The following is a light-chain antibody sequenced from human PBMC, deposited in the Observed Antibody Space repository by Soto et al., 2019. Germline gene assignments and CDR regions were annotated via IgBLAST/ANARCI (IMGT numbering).Light chain of an antibody. CDR3: SSYTSSRTLHVV. Sequence: QSALTQPASVSGSPGQSITISCTGTSSDVGGYNYVSWYQQHPGKAPKLMIYDVSNRPSGVYNRFSGSTSGNTASLTISGLQAEDEADYYCSSYTSSRTLHVVFGGGTKLTVL. J-gene: IGLJ2*01. CDR2: DVS. CDR1: SSDVGGYNY. V-gene: IGLV2-14*01.